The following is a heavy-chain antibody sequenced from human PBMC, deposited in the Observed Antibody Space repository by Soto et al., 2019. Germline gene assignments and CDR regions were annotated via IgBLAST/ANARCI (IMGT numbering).Heavy chain of an antibody. D-gene: IGHD6-13*01. CDR2: ISYDGSNK. CDR1: GFTFSSYG. V-gene: IGHV3-30*18. Sequence: ESGGGVVQPGRSLRLSCAASGFTFSSYGMHWVRQAPGKGLEWVAVISYDGSNKYYADSVKGRFTISRDNSKNTLYLQMNSLRAEDTAVYYCAKDPGDSSTWNWFDPWGQGTLVTVSS. J-gene: IGHJ5*02. CDR3: AKDPGDSSTWNWFDP.